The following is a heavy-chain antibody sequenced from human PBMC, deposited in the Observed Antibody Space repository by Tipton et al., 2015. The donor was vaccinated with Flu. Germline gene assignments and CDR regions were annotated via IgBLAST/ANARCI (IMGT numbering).Heavy chain of an antibody. CDR1: GGSFSAYY. D-gene: IGHD4-11*01. CDR3: ARRDFSNYVSEPKNWFDP. CDR2: ISHSGTT. Sequence: TLSLTCAVYGGSFSAYYWSWIRQPPGKGLEWIGEISHSGTTNYNPSLKSRVTISVDRSKNRFSLKVSSVTAADTAVYYCARRDFSNYVSEPKNWFDPWGQGTLVTVSS. J-gene: IGHJ5*02. V-gene: IGHV4-34*01.